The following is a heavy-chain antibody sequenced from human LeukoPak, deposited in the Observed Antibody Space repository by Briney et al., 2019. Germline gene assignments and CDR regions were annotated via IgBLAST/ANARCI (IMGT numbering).Heavy chain of an antibody. V-gene: IGHV5-10-1*01. J-gene: IGHJ5*02. Sequence: RGESLKISCKGFGYSFTNYWITWVHQMPGKGLEWMGRIDPRDSYSNYSPSFQGHVTISVDKSINTVYLHWNSLKASDTAMYYCARLGEEWLVHNWFDPWGQGTLVTVSS. CDR3: ARLGEEWLVHNWFDP. D-gene: IGHD6-19*01. CDR1: GYSFTNYW. CDR2: IDPRDSYS.